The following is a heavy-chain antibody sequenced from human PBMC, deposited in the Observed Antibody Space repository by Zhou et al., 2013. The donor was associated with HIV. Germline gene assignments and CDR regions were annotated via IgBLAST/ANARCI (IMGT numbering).Heavy chain of an antibody. CDR2: VIPVLGKT. V-gene: IGHV1-69*04. CDR3: ARDVGYSESYRKATTYFDP. CDR1: GGTFNSYV. D-gene: IGHD1-26*01. J-gene: IGHJ5*02. Sequence: QVPLVQSAAEVKRPGSSVRISCRAAGGTFNSYVVFWVRQAPGRGLEWIGGVIPVLGKTNYAQKFQGKVRISADRATSTAYLDLSSLRFEDTAVYYCARDVGYSESYRKATTYFDPWGQGTLVTVSP.